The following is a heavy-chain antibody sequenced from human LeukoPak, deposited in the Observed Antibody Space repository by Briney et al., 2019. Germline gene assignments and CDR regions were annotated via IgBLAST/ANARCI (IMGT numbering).Heavy chain of an antibody. V-gene: IGHV3-23*01. CDR2: IGNSGTST. CDR1: GFTFSNYA. D-gene: IGHD2-15*01. J-gene: IGHJ4*02. CDR3: AQTRFISPRYCFDY. Sequence: GGSLRLPCAASGFTFSNYAMSWVRQAPGKGLEWVSGIGNSGTSTYYADSVKGRLTISRDNSKDTLFLQMNSLRAEDTAVYFCAQTRFISPRYCFDYWGQGTLVTVST.